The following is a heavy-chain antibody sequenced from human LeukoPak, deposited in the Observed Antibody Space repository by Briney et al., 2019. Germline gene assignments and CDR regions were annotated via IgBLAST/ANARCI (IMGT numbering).Heavy chain of an antibody. CDR2: ISSSGSTR. CDR3: AKDRRAGSYDY. Sequence: GGSLRLSCAASGGTISDSYMSWIRQAPGKGLEWVSSISSSGSTRYYADSVKGRFTISRDNGKNSLYLQMNSLRAEDTAVYYCAKDRRAGSYDYWGQGTLVTVSS. J-gene: IGHJ4*02. CDR1: GGTISDSY. V-gene: IGHV3-11*01. D-gene: IGHD3-10*01.